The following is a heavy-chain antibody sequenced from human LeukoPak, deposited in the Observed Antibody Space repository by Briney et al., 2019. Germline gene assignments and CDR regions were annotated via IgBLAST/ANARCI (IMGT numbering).Heavy chain of an antibody. Sequence: SETLSLTCAVYGGSFSGYYWSWIRQPPGKGLEWIGEINHSGSTNYNPSLKSRVTISVDTSKNQFSLKLSSVTAADTAVYYCARGTIPYYDFWSGYYSDAFDIWGQGTMVTVS. CDR3: ARGTIPYYDFWSGYYSDAFDI. D-gene: IGHD3-3*01. J-gene: IGHJ3*02. CDR1: GGSFSGYY. V-gene: IGHV4-34*01. CDR2: INHSGST.